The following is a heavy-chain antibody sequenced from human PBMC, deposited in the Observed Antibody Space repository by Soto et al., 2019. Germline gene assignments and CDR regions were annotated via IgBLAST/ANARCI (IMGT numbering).Heavy chain of an antibody. CDR1: GFTFSSYS. J-gene: IGHJ5*02. Sequence: LRLSCAASGFTFSSYSMNWVRQAPGKGLEWVSSISSSSSYIYYADSVKGRFTISRDNAKNSLYLQMNSLRAEDTAVYYCARAVPGSNWFDPWGQGTLVTAPQ. CDR2: ISSSSSYI. CDR3: ARAVPGSNWFDP. D-gene: IGHD3-10*01. V-gene: IGHV3-21*01.